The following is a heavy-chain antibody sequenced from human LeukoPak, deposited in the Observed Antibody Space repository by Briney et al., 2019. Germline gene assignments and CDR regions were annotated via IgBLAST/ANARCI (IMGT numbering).Heavy chain of an antibody. J-gene: IGHJ2*01. CDR3: VRDGYFDL. Sequence: SETLSLTCTVSGGSISSYYWSWIGQPPGRGLEWIGYINYSGSTKYNPSLKSRVTISADMSKNQFSLKLSSVTAADTAVYYCVRDGYFDLWGRGTLVTVSS. CDR1: GGSISSYY. V-gene: IGHV4-59*01. CDR2: INYSGST.